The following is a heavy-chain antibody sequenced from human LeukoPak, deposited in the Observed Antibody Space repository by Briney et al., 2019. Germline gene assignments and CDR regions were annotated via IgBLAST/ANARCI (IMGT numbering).Heavy chain of an antibody. CDR2: IYTSGST. CDR3: ARAPLGPPPRYGDYGYFDY. J-gene: IGHJ4*02. Sequence: SETLSLTCTVSGGSISSYYWSWIRQPAGKGLEWIGRIYTSGSTNYNPSLKSRVTMSVDTSKNQFSLKLSSVTAADTAVYYCARAPLGPPPRYGDYGYFDYWGQGTLVTVSS. D-gene: IGHD4-17*01. CDR1: GGSISSYY. V-gene: IGHV4-4*07.